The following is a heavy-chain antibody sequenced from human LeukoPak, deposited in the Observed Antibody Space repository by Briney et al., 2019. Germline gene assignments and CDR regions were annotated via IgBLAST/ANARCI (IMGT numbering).Heavy chain of an antibody. Sequence: GGSLRLSCAASGFTFSTYALHWVRQAPGKGLEWVALISYDGTNKYYTDSAKGRFTISRDDSKNTLYLQMNSLRAEDTAVYYCARPVGAYYYYGMDVWGQGTTVTVSS. J-gene: IGHJ6*02. CDR2: ISYDGTNK. V-gene: IGHV3-30-3*01. CDR3: ARPVGAYYYYGMDV. D-gene: IGHD1-26*01. CDR1: GFTFSTYA.